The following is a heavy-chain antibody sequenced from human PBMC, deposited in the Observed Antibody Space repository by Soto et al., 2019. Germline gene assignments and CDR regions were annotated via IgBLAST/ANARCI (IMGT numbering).Heavy chain of an antibody. D-gene: IGHD2-21*01. CDR2: INPNSGGT. CDR3: SRWLEEVGYSSLYNWFDP. CDR1: GYTFTGYY. J-gene: IGHJ5*02. V-gene: IGHV1-2*02. Sequence: QVQLVQSGAEVKKPGASVKVSCKASGYTFTGYYMHWVRQAPGQGLEWMGWINPNSGGTNYAQKFQGRVTRTRDTSISTAYMELSRLRSDDTAVYYCSRWLEEVGYSSLYNWFDPWGQGTLVTVSS.